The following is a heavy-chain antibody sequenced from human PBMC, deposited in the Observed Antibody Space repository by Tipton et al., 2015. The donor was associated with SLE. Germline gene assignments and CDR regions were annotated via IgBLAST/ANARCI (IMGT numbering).Heavy chain of an antibody. CDR1: GGSFTNHH. Sequence: TLSLTCTVSGGSFTNHHWNWIRQPPGKGLEWIGYIHYSGTTHDNPSLKSRVTMSVDMSKNQFSLRLTSVTAADTAVYYCARTLGAIAHTVYDAFDIWGQGKMVTVSS. J-gene: IGHJ3*02. CDR2: IHYSGTT. V-gene: IGHV4-59*11. CDR3: ARTLGAIAHTVYDAFDI. D-gene: IGHD1-26*01.